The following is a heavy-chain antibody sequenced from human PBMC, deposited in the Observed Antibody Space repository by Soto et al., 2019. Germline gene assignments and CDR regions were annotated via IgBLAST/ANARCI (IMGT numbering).Heavy chain of an antibody. CDR3: AHRGTARFGHLFSWFDP. V-gene: IGHV2-5*02. D-gene: IGHD3-10*01. CDR1: GFSLSTDGVG. J-gene: IGHJ5*02. Sequence: QITLKESGPTLVKPTQTLTLTCTFSGFSLSTDGVGVGWIRQPPGKALEWLALIYWDYDERYSPSLKSRLTITKDTSKTQVVLTMTNMDPVDTATYYCAHRGTARFGHLFSWFDPWGQGTLVTVSS. CDR2: IYWDYDE.